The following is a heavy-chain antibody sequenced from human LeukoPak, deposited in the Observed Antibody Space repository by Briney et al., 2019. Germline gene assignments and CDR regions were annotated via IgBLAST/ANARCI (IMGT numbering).Heavy chain of an antibody. Sequence: SETLSLTCAVYGGSFSGYYWSWIRQPPGKGLEWIGEINHSGSTNYNPSLKSRVTMSVDTSKNQFSLKLSSVTAADTAVYYCARVPRTTRLDYWGQGTLVTVSS. CDR3: ARVPRTTRLDY. CDR2: INHSGST. J-gene: IGHJ4*02. V-gene: IGHV4-34*01. CDR1: GGSFSGYY. D-gene: IGHD2-2*01.